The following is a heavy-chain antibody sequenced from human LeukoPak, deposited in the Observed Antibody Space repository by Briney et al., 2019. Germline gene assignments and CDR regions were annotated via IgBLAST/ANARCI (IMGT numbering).Heavy chain of an antibody. CDR2: IYYSGST. D-gene: IGHD3-22*01. J-gene: IGHJ2*01. CDR1: GGSISSYY. V-gene: IGHV4-59*01. Sequence: SETLSLTCTVSGGSISSYYWSWIRQPPGKGLEWIGYIYYSGSTNYNPSLKSRVTISVDTSKNQFSLKLSSVTAADTAVYYCARERRYYDSSGYYSWYFDLWGRGTLVTVSS. CDR3: ARERRYYDSSGYYSWYFDL.